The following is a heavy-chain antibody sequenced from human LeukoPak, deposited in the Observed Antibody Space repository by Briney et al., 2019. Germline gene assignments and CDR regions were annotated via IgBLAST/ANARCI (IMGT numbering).Heavy chain of an antibody. CDR1: GASISSSGYY. D-gene: IGHD4-23*01. J-gene: IGHJ4*02. V-gene: IGHV4-61*08. Sequence: SETLSLTCTVSGASISSSGYYWSWIRQPPGKGLEWIGYIYYSGSTNYNPSLKSRVTISVDTSKNQFSLKLSSVTAADTAVYYCARGTTVVTLVDYWGQGTLVTVSS. CDR3: ARGTTVVTLVDY. CDR2: IYYSGST.